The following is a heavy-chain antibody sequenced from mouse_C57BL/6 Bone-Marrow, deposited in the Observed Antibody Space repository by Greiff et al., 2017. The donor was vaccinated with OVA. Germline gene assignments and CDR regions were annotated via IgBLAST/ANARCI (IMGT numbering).Heavy chain of an antibody. Sequence: QVQLQQPGAELVKPGASVKLSCKASGYTFTSYWMHWVKQRPGRGLEWIGRIDPNSGGTKYNEKFKSKATLTVDKPSSTAYMQLSSLTSEDSAVYYCARYGYYGPFDYWAKAPLSQSPQ. CDR3: ARYGYYGPFDY. CDR1: GYTFTSYW. D-gene: IGHD1-2*01. V-gene: IGHV1-72*01. CDR2: IDPNSGGT. J-gene: IGHJ2*01.